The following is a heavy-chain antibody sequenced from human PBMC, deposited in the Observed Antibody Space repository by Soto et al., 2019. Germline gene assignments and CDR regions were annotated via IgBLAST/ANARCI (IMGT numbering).Heavy chain of an antibody. CDR3: AQGPIVVVPAAIVHGYYYGMDV. CDR2: IDPSDSYT. Sequence: GESLKISCKGSGDSFTSYWISWVRQMPGKGLEWMGRIDPSDSYTNYSPSFQGHVTISADKSISTAYLQWSSLKASDTAMYYCAQGPIVVVPAAIVHGYYYGMDVWGQGTTVTVSS. V-gene: IGHV5-10-1*01. CDR1: GDSFTSYW. J-gene: IGHJ6*02. D-gene: IGHD2-2*01.